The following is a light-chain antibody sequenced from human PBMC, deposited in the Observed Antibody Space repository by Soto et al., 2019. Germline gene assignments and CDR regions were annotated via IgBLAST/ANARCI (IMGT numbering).Light chain of an antibody. CDR1: SSDVGCYNY. V-gene: IGLV2-14*01. CDR2: DVS. Sequence: QSASVSGSPGQSITISCTGTSSDVGCYNYVSWYQQHPGKAPKLMIYDVSNRPSGVSNRCSGSKSGNTASLTISGLQAEDEADYYCSSYPSSSTLVFGTGTKGTVL. CDR3: SSYPSSSTLV. J-gene: IGLJ1*01.